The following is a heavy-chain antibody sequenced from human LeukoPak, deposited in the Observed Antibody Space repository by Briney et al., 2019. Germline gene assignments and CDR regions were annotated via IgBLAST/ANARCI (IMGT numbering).Heavy chain of an antibody. CDR3: ARGLFRYYDSSGYYGGDDYFDY. CDR1: GVSISSGSYH. Sequence: SETLSLTCTVSGVSISSGSYHWRWIRQPAGKGLEWIGRIYTSGSTDYNPSLKSRVTISVDTSKNQFSLKLSSVTAADTAVYYCARGLFRYYDSSGYYGGDDYFDYWGQGTLVTVSS. J-gene: IGHJ4*02. CDR2: IYTSGST. V-gene: IGHV4-61*02. D-gene: IGHD3-22*01.